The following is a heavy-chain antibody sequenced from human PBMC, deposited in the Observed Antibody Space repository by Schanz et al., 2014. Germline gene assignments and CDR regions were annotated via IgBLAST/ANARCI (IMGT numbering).Heavy chain of an antibody. J-gene: IGHJ4*02. Sequence: VHLVESGGGLVQPGGSLRLSCAASGFGFSSYGMHWVRQAPGGGLEWVAGISNGGSDEYYVDSVKGRFTISRDNAKNSLYLEMNSLRAEDTALYYCARDRRNADLDYWGQGTLVTVSS. CDR3: ARDRRNADLDY. D-gene: IGHD1-1*01. CDR2: ISNGGSDE. CDR1: GFGFSSYG. V-gene: IGHV3-30*03.